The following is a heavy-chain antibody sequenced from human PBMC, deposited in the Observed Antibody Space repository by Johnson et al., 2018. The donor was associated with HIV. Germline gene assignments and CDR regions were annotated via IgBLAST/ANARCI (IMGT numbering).Heavy chain of an antibody. CDR3: ARDWNPLAVAGAQYAFDI. Sequence: VQLVESGGGVVQPGGSLRLSCAASGFTFSSYGMHWVRQSPGKGLACVSAVSGSGTGTYYADSVKGRFTISRDNAKNYLYLQMNSLRAEDTAWYYCARDWNPLAVAGAQYAFDIWGQGTMVTVSS. D-gene: IGHD6-19*01. V-gene: IGHV3-21*04. J-gene: IGHJ3*02. CDR1: GFTFSSYG. CDR2: VSGSGTGT.